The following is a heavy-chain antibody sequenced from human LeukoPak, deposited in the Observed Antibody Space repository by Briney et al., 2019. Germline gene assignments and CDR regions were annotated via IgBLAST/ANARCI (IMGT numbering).Heavy chain of an antibody. CDR2: INPNTGST. V-gene: IGHV1-2*02. CDR3: ARSVSISPMFDY. J-gene: IGHJ4*02. Sequence: ASVKVSCKTSGYTFTGYYIHLLRQAPGQGLEWMGWINPNTGSTNFAQKFQGRIAMMRATSITTFYMELNSLRSDDTAVYYRARSVSISPMFDYWGQGTLIPVSS. D-gene: IGHD2-21*01. CDR1: GYTFTGYY.